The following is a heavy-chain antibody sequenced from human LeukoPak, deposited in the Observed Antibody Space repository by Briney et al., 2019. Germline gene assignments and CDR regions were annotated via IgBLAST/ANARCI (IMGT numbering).Heavy chain of an antibody. CDR2: THYSGST. CDR1: GVSIDGYY. D-gene: IGHD3-3*01. V-gene: IGHV4-59*12. J-gene: IGHJ5*02. CDR3: ARVRYYDFSSASCWFDP. Sequence: SETLSLTCTVSGVSIDGYYWGWIRQPPGKGLEWITYTHYSGSTYYKPSLKSRVTISVDRSKNQISLKLTSMTAADTAVYHCARVRYYDFSSASCWFDPWGPGTLVTVSS.